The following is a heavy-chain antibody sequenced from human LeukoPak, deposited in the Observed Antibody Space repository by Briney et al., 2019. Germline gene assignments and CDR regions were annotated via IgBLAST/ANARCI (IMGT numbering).Heavy chain of an antibody. Sequence: GESLKISCKGSGYSFSNYWIGWVRQLPGQGLEWMGIIYPGDSDTRYSPSFQGQVTISADESISTAYLQWSSLKASDTAMYYCARPESPGSVRPNGLGAFDIWGQGTMVTVSS. D-gene: IGHD6-19*01. V-gene: IGHV5-51*01. CDR3: ARPESPGSVRPNGLGAFDI. CDR1: GYSFSNYW. CDR2: IYPGDSDT. J-gene: IGHJ3*02.